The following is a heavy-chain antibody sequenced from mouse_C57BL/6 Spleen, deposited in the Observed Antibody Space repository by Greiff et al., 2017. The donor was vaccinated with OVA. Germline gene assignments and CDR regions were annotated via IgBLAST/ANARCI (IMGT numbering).Heavy chain of an antibody. CDR2: IYPGGGYT. CDR3: ARISGSSCGYFDD. V-gene: IGHV1-63*01. Sequence: QVHVKQSGAELVRPGTSVKMSCKASGYTFTNYWIGWAKQRPGHGLEWIGDIYPGGGYTNYNEKFKGKATLTADKSSSTAYMQFSSLTSEASAIYYCARISGSSCGYFDDWGKGTTVTVSS. D-gene: IGHD1-1*01. CDR1: GYTFTNYW. J-gene: IGHJ1*03.